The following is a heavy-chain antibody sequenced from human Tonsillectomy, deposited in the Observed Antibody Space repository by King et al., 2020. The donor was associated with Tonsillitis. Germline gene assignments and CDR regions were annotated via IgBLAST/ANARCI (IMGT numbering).Heavy chain of an antibody. J-gene: IGHJ4*02. Sequence: VQLVESGAEVKKPGASVKVSCKASGYTFTGYYMHWVRQAPGQGLEWMGWMNPNSGGTNYAQKFQGRVTMTRETSISTAYMELSRLRSDDTAVYYCARETRGGSYYRFDYWGQGTLVTVSS. D-gene: IGHD1-26*01. CDR3: ARETRGGSYYRFDY. CDR2: MNPNSGGT. CDR1: GYTFTGYY. V-gene: IGHV1-2*02.